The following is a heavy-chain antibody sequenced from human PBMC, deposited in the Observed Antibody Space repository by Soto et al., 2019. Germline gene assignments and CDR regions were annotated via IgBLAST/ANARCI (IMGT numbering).Heavy chain of an antibody. J-gene: IGHJ6*03. Sequence: PSETLSLTCPVSGSSVSSSSNYWDWIRQPPGKGLEWIASIYYSGSSYYNPSLKSRVTISADTSKNQFSLKLTSVTAADTAVYYCARRTVAGTFYYYMDVWGKGTTVTVSS. D-gene: IGHD6-19*01. CDR3: ARRTVAGTFYYYMDV. CDR1: GSSVSSSSNY. CDR2: IYYSGSS. V-gene: IGHV4-39*01.